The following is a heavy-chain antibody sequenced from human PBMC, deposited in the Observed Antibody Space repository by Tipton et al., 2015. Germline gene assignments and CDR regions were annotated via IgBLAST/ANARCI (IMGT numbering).Heavy chain of an antibody. CDR1: GYTFTTYD. CDR2: MSPNSGNT. CDR3: ARYPYYHGMEV. Sequence: QSGAEVKKPGASVKVSCKASGYTFTTYDINWVRQATGQGLEWMGWMSPNSGNTGYAQKFQGRVTMTRNTSISTAYMELSSLRSDDTAVYYCARYPYYHGMEVWGQGTTVTVSS. J-gene: IGHJ6*02. V-gene: IGHV1-8*01.